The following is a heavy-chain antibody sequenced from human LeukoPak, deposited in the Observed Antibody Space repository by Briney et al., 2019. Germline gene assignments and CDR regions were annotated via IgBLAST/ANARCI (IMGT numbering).Heavy chain of an antibody. J-gene: IGHJ4*02. CDR2: ISWNSGSI. V-gene: IGHV3-9*01. CDR3: AKDLAATTLSNFDY. D-gene: IGHD6-13*01. CDR1: GFTFDDYA. Sequence: PGGSLRLSCAASGFTFDDYAMHWVRQAPGKGLEWVSGISWNSGSIGYADSVKGRFTISRDNAKNSLYLQMNSLRAEDTALYYCAKDLAATTLSNFDYWGQGTLVTVSS.